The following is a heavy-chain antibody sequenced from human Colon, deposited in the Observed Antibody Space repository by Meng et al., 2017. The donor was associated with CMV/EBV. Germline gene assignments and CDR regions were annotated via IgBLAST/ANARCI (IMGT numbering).Heavy chain of an antibody. CDR3: AKARSTTISAAFNY. V-gene: IGHV3-23*01. J-gene: IGHJ4*02. Sequence: ASCFHLNNFAMNWVRQAPGKGLEWVSGITGSADNTYYADSVKGRFTISRDDSNSTLYLQMNSLKAEDTAVYSCAKARSTTISAAFNYWGQGTLVTVSS. CDR1: CFHLNNFA. CDR2: ITGSADNT. D-gene: IGHD6-13*01.